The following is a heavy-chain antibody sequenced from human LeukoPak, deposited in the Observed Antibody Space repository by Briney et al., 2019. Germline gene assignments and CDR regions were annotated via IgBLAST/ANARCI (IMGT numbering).Heavy chain of an antibody. CDR2: ISSSSSYI. V-gene: IGHV3-21*01. J-gene: IGHJ5*02. CDR3: AGDERPVVVPAAMWDNWFDP. D-gene: IGHD2-2*01. CDR1: GFTFSSYS. Sequence: PGGSLRLSCAASGFTFSSYSMNWVRQAPGKGLEWVSSISSSSSYIYYADSVKGRFTISRDNAKNSLYLQMNSLRAEDTAVYYCAGDERPVVVPAAMWDNWFDPWGQGTLVTVSS.